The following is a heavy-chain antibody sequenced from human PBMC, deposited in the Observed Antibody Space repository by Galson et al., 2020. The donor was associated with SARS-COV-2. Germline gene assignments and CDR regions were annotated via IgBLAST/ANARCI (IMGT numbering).Heavy chain of an antibody. V-gene: IGHV3-66*01. CDR1: GVTVNSNS. CDR3: ARSSIYGSGLDV. J-gene: IGHJ6*02. Sequence: GESLKISCAVSGVTVNSNSMHWVRQAPGKGLEWVSVIYIPGTTYYTDSVKGRFTTSRDIANNTMFLQMDSVTTEDTAVYYCARSSIYGSGLDVWGQGTAVTVSS. D-gene: IGHD4-17*01. CDR2: IYIPGTT.